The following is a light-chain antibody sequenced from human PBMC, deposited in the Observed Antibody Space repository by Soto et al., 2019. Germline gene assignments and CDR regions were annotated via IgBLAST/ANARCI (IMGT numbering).Light chain of an antibody. J-gene: IGKJ1*01. Sequence: EIVMTQSPATLSVSPGERATLSCRASQSISTNLAWYQQRPGQAPRLLIYGASTRATGISARFSGSGSGTEFTLTISSLQSEDFAVYYCQQYNNWPPKWTFGQGTKVDIK. CDR3: QQYNNWPPKWT. CDR2: GAS. V-gene: IGKV3-15*01. CDR1: QSISTN.